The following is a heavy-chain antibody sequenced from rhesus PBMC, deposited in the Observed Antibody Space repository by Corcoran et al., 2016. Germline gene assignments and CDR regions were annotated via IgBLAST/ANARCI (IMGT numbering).Heavy chain of an antibody. D-gene: IGHD6-25*01. Sequence: EVQLVETGGGLVQPGGSLKLSCAASGFTFSSYGMSWARQAPGKGLEWVSAINSGGGSTYDADSVKGRFTISRDNSKNTLSLQMNSLRAEDTAVYYCAKDWIAAAGPFDYWGQGVLVTVSS. CDR1: GFTFSSYG. V-gene: IGHV3S5*01. J-gene: IGHJ4*01. CDR2: INSGGGST. CDR3: AKDWIAAAGPFDY.